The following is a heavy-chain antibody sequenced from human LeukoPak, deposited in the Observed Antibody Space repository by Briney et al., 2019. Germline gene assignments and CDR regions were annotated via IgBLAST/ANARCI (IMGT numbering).Heavy chain of an antibody. V-gene: IGHV3-23*01. J-gene: IGHJ6*03. D-gene: IGHD3-10*01. CDR1: GFTFSSYA. CDR3: ARVTMVRGVIIWALRYYYYMDV. CDR2: ISGSGDNM. Sequence: GGSLRLSCAASGFTFSSYAMTWVRQAPGKGLEWVSSISGSGDNMDYADSVKGRFTISRDNSENTLYLQMNSLRAEDTAVYYCARVTMVRGVIIWALRYYYYMDVWGKGTTVTVSS.